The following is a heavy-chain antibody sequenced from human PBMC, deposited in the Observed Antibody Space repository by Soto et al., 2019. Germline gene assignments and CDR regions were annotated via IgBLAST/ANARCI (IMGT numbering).Heavy chain of an antibody. CDR2: ISSSGNYI. CDR1: GFTFSSYS. Sequence: GGSLRLSCEASGFTFSSYSMNWVRQAPGKGLEWVSSISSSGNYIYYADSVKGRFTISRDNAKTSLYLQMNSLRVEDTAVYYCARDITFSSGFHYWGQGTLVTVSS. D-gene: IGHD3-22*01. V-gene: IGHV3-21*01. J-gene: IGHJ4*02. CDR3: ARDITFSSGFHY.